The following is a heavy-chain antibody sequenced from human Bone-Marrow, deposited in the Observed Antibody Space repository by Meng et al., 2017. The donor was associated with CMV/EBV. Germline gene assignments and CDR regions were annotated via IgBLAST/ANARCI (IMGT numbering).Heavy chain of an antibody. CDR1: GYRFSAHY. D-gene: IGHD1-1*01. CDR2: IYPNSGGT. J-gene: IGHJ4*02. Sequence: QGRRVQPGAERKSPGASVKVSCPTSGYRFSAHYMHWVRQAPGQGLEWMGWIYPNSGGTHYAQKFQDRVTMTRDTSISTVYMELSRLTSDDTAVYYCVRDHNWGPDYWGQGTLVTVSS. V-gene: IGHV1-2*02. CDR3: VRDHNWGPDY.